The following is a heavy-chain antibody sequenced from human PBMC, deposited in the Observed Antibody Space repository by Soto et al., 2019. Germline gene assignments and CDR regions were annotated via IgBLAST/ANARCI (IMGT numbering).Heavy chain of an antibody. V-gene: IGHV3-21*01. J-gene: IGHJ6*02. Sequence: GGSLRLSCAASGFTFSSYSMNWVRQAPGKGLEWVSSISSSSSCIYYADSVKGRFTISRDNAKNSLYLQMNSLRAEDTAVYYCARNEGGPPHAYYYYGMDVWGQGATVTVSS. D-gene: IGHD3-16*01. CDR3: ARNEGGPPHAYYYYGMDV. CDR2: ISSSSSCI. CDR1: GFTFSSYS.